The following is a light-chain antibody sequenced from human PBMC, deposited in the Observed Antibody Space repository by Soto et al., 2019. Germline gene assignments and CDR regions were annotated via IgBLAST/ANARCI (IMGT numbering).Light chain of an antibody. V-gene: IGKV1-33*01. CDR1: QSISNW. Sequence: DIQMTHSPSTLSPPGADPVTITGRASQSISNWLAWYQQKPGKAPNLLIYDASNLEIGVPSRFSGSGSGTHFTFTISSLQTEDIGTYYCQQYDILPITFGRGTRLEIK. CDR2: DAS. J-gene: IGKJ5*01. CDR3: QQYDILPIT.